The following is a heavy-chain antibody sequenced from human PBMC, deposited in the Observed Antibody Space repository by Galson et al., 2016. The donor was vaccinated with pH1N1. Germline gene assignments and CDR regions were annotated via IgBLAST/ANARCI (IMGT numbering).Heavy chain of an antibody. J-gene: IGHJ4*01. Sequence: SLRLSCAASGFTFSSYAVSWVRQAPGKGLEWVSGISGGGGSTYYADSVKGRFTISRDNSRNTLYLQMNSLRADDTAVYYCAKAQSNKIIFQGTFDNWGRGTLVTVSS. CDR1: GFTFSSYA. CDR3: AKAQSNKIIFQGTFDN. CDR2: ISGGGGST. V-gene: IGHV3-23*01. D-gene: IGHD3-3*01.